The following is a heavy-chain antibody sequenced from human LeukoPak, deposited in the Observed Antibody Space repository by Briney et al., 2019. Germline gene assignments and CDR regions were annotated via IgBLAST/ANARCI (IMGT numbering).Heavy chain of an antibody. CDR1: GGSISSGGYY. Sequence: SSETLSLTCTVSGGSISSGGYYWSWIRQHPGKGLEWIGYIYYSGSTYYNPSLKSRVTISVDTSKNQFSLKLSSVTAADTAVYYCARLAGSYFQVSWFDPWGQGTLVTVSS. CDR3: ARLAGSYFQVSWFDP. V-gene: IGHV4-31*03. CDR2: IYYSGST. D-gene: IGHD1-26*01. J-gene: IGHJ5*02.